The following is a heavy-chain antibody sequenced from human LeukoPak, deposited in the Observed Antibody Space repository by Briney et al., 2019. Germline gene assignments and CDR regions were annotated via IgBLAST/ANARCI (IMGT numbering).Heavy chain of an antibody. Sequence: AGGSLRLSCAASGFTFSSHTMHWVRQIPGERPEWVSSISGDTTYIYYADSVKGRFTISRDNTNTSLFLQMNGLRAEDTATYFCARRGTDASFFDVWGQGTMVTVSS. CDR1: GFTFSSHT. CDR3: ARRGTDASFFDV. J-gene: IGHJ3*01. D-gene: IGHD1-1*01. CDR2: ISGDTTYI. V-gene: IGHV3-21*01.